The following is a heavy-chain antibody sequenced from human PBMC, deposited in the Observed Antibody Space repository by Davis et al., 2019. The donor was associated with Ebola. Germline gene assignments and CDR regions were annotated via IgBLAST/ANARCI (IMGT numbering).Heavy chain of an antibody. V-gene: IGHV1-8*01. J-gene: IGHJ5*02. CDR1: GYTFTNYD. D-gene: IGHD5-12*01. CDR3: ARGRKVAKMGSWFDP. CDR2: MNPNSANT. Sequence: ASVKVSCKASGYTFTNYDVHWVRQGTGQGLEWIGWMNPNSANTGYGQKFQGRVTMTRNTSISTAYMELSSLTSEDTAVYYCARGRKVAKMGSWFDPWGQGNLVTVSS.